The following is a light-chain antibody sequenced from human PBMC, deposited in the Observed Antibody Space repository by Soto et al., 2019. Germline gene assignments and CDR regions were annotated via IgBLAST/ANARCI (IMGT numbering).Light chain of an antibody. CDR2: SAS. Sequence: DIQLTQSPSFLSASVGDTVTITCRASQAMSTYLAWYQQKPGKVPKLLIRSASTLQSGVPPRFSGGGSGTDFTPTIRTLKPADSGIYYSQQLNGYQLAFGGGTNVEIK. V-gene: IGKV1-9*01. J-gene: IGKJ4*01. CDR3: QQLNGYQLA. CDR1: QAMSTY.